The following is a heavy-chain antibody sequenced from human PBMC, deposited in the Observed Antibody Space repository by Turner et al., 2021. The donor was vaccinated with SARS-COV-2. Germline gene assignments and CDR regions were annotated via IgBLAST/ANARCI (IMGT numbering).Heavy chain of an antibody. CDR2: ISSSSSTI. Sequence: EVQLVESGGGLVQPGGSLRLSCGASGFTFSNYSMNWVRQAPGKGLEWVSYISSSSSTIYYADSVKGRFTISRDNAKNSLYLQMNSLRAEDTAVYYCARERGYSYGPYYYGMDVWGQGTTVTVSS. D-gene: IGHD5-18*01. CDR1: GFTFSNYS. V-gene: IGHV3-48*01. J-gene: IGHJ6*02. CDR3: ARERGYSYGPYYYGMDV.